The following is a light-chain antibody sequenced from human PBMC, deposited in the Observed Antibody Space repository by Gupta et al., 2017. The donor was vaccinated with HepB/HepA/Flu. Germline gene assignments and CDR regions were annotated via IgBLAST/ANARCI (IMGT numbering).Light chain of an antibody. CDR3: KQVDRYPLK. CDR2: AAS. CDR1: QSISTY. Sequence: DIQLAQSLSSLSASGGDRLTITCRASQSISTYLAWYQQKPGKAPKLLIYAASTLESGVPSRFSGSGSGTEFTLTISSLQPEDFATYYCKQVDRYPLKFGQGTKVEIK. J-gene: IGKJ1*01. V-gene: IGKV1-9*01.